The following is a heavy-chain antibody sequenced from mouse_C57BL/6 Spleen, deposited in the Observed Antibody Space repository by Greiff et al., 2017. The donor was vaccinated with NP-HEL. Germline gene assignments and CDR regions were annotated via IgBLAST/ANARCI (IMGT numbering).Heavy chain of an antibody. J-gene: IGHJ4*01. CDR3: ARHEDGAIYYYGSSPHYAMDY. Sequence: QVQLQQSGAELVKPGASVKLSCKASGYTFTEYTIHWVKQRSGQGLEWIGWFYPGSGSIKYNEKFKDKATLTADKSSSTVYMELSRLTSEDSAVYFCARHEDGAIYYYGSSPHYAMDYWGQGTSVTVSS. CDR1: GYTFTEYT. D-gene: IGHD1-1*01. CDR2: FYPGSGSI. V-gene: IGHV1-62-2*01.